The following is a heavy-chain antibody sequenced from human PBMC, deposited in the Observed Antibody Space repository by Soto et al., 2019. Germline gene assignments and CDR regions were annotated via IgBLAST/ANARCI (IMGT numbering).Heavy chain of an antibody. CDR2: IINDGSST. CDR1: GFTFSNYW. Sequence: EVQLVESGGDLVQPGGSLRLSCAASGFTFSNYWMHWVRQAPGKGLVWVSHIINDGSSTVYADSVKGRFSISRDNAKNTVYRQMNSLRPEDTAVYYCVRGAGGLDSWGQGTLVTVSS. CDR3: VRGAGGLDS. J-gene: IGHJ4*02. D-gene: IGHD3-10*01. V-gene: IGHV3-74*01.